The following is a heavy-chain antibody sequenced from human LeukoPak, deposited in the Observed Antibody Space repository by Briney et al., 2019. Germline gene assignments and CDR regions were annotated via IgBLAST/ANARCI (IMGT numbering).Heavy chain of an antibody. CDR3: ARGGFCSGGSCYNWALFDY. V-gene: IGHV3-23*01. CDR1: GFTFSSYA. Sequence: GGSLRLSCAASGFTFSSYAMSWVRQAPGKGLEWVSSISNSGDTTYYADSVKGRFTMSRDNSKNTLYLQMNSLRAEDTAVYYCARGGFCSGGSCYNWALFDYWGQGTLVTVSS. D-gene: IGHD2-15*01. J-gene: IGHJ4*02. CDR2: ISNSGDTT.